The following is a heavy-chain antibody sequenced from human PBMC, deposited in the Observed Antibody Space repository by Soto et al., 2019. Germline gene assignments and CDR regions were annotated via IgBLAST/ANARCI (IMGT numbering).Heavy chain of an antibody. D-gene: IGHD3-10*01. CDR2: IIPIFGTA. Sequence: QVQLVQSGAEVKKPGSSVKVSCKASGGTFSSYAISWVRQAPGQGLEWMGGIIPIFGTANYAQKFQGRVTITADESTSTADMELSSLRSEDTAVYYCASAAGYGSGSCLDYWGQGTLVTVSS. J-gene: IGHJ4*02. CDR3: ASAAGYGSGSCLDY. V-gene: IGHV1-69*01. CDR1: GGTFSSYA.